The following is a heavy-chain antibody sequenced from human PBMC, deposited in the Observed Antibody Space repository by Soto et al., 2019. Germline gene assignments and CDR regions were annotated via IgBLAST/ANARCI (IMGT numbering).Heavy chain of an antibody. D-gene: IGHD4-17*01. Sequence: GGSLRLSCAASGFTFSSYSMNWVRQAPGKGLEWVSYISSSSSTIYYADSVKGRFTISRDNAKNSLYLQMNSLRDEDTAVYYCARAPPDYGDYVSWFGGSYWGQGTLVTVSS. CDR3: ARAPPDYGDYVSWFGGSY. V-gene: IGHV3-48*02. CDR2: ISSSSSTI. CDR1: GFTFSSYS. J-gene: IGHJ4*02.